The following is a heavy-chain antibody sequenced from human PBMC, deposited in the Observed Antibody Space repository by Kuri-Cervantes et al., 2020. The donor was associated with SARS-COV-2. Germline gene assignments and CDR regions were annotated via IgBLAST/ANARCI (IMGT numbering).Heavy chain of an antibody. Sequence: LSLTCAASGFTFDDYAMHWVRQAPGKGLEWVSLISGDGGSTYYADSVKGRFTISRDNSKNSLYLQMNSLRTEDTALYYCAKDSCSSTSCYTGIDGMDVWGQGTTVTVSS. J-gene: IGHJ6*02. CDR1: GFTFDDYA. CDR2: ISGDGGST. V-gene: IGHV3-43*02. CDR3: AKDSCSSTSCYTGIDGMDV. D-gene: IGHD2-2*02.